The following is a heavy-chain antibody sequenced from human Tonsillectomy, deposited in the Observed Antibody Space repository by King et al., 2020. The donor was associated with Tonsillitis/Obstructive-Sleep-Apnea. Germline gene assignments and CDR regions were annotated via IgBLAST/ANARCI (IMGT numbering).Heavy chain of an antibody. CDR3: AKDFAAVTGDPGS. CDR1: GFTFSTYA. V-gene: IGHV3-23*04. Sequence: DVQLVESGGGLVQPGGSLRLSCVSSGFTFSTYAMTWVRQAPGKGPEWVSGIRGSNVGTFYANSVKGRLTLSRDNSKNTLYLQMNSLRADDTALYYCAKDFAAVTGDPGSWGQGTLVTVSS. J-gene: IGHJ5*02. CDR2: IRGSNVGT. D-gene: IGHD6-19*01.